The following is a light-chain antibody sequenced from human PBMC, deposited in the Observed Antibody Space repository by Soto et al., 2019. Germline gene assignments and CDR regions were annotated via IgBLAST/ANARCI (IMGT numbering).Light chain of an antibody. CDR3: QQYHIWPPWT. CDR2: GAS. Sequence: EIVLTQSPGTLSLSPGKRATLSCRVSQSIRSNLAWYQQRPGQAPRLLMYGASTRADGIPARFTGSGSGTEFTLTISSLQSEDFAVYYCQQYHIWPPWTSGQGTKVDIK. V-gene: IGKV3-15*01. J-gene: IGKJ1*01. CDR1: QSIRSN.